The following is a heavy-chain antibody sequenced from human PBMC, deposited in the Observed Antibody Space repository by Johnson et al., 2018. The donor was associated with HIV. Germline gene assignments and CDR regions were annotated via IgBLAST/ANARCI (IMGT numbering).Heavy chain of an antibody. D-gene: IGHD1-7*01. J-gene: IGHJ3*02. CDR2: ISSSGSTI. Sequence: QVQLVESGGGLVKPGGSLRLSCVISGFVFSDYHMSWVRQAPGKGLEWISYISSSGSTIYYPDSVKGRFTISRDNAKNSLYLQMNSLRAEDTAVYYCARDPPGTTAGAFEIWGQGTMVTVSS. CDR1: GFVFSDYH. V-gene: IGHV3-11*01. CDR3: ARDPPGTTAGAFEI.